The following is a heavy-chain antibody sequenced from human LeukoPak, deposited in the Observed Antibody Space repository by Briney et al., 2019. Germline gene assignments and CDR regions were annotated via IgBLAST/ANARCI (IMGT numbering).Heavy chain of an antibody. D-gene: IGHD2-8*02. V-gene: IGHV3-21*01. CDR2: ISSSSSYI. CDR3: ARLSGGQGVYYFDY. Sequence: GGSLRLSCAASGFTFSSYSMNWVRRAPGKGLEWVSSISSSSSYIYYADSVKGRFTISRDNAKNSLYLQMNSLRAEDTAVYYCARLSGGQGVYYFDYWGQGTLVTVSS. J-gene: IGHJ4*02. CDR1: GFTFSSYS.